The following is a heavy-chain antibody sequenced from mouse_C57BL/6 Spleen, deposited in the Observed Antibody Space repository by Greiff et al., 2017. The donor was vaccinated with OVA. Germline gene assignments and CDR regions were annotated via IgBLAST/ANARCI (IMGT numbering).Heavy chain of an antibody. V-gene: IGHV1-76*01. CDR3: ARGLTVVAYYFDY. D-gene: IGHD1-1*01. CDR1: GYTFTDYY. CDR2: IYPGSGNT. J-gene: IGHJ2*01. Sequence: VQLQQSGAELVRPGASVKLSCKASGYTFTDYYINWVKQRPGQGLEWIARIYPGSGNTYYNEKFKGKATLTAEKSSSTAYMQLSSLTSEDSAVYFCARGLTVVAYYFDYWGQGTTLTVSS.